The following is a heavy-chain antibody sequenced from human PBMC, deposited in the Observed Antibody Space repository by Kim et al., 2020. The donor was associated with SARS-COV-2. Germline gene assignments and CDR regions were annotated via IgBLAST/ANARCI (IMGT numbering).Heavy chain of an antibody. CDR3: ARHGIITMIVVVIAPGYFDY. J-gene: IGHJ4*02. D-gene: IGHD3-22*01. Sequence: RVTISVDTSKNQFSLKLSSVTAADTAVYYCARHGIITMIVVVIAPGYFDYWGQGTLVTVSS. V-gene: IGHV4-39*01.